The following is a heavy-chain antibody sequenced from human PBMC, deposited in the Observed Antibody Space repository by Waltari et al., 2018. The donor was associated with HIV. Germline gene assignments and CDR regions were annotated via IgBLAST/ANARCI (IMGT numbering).Heavy chain of an antibody. V-gene: IGHV3-33*06. CDR2: IWSDGYNK. J-gene: IGHJ3*02. D-gene: IGHD3-16*01. CDR1: GFTLRRYG. CDR3: VKERGPFNGFDI. Sequence: QVYLMESGGRVFQPGGPLNLAGAASGFTLRRYGTHWVRQAPGKGLEWVAVIWSDGYNKFYADSVRGRFTFSRDNSKYTLSLQMNSLRAEDTALYYCVKERGPFNGFDIWGQGTMVTVSS.